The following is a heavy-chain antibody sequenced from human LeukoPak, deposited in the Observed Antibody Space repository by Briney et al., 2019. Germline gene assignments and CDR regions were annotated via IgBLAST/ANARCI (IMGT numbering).Heavy chain of an antibody. V-gene: IGHV1-18*01. Sequence: ASVKVSCKASGYTFSNYGISWVRQAPGQGLEWMGWISAKNGNTNYAQNVQGRVTMTTDTSTSTAYMELRSLRSDDTAVYYCARDTEWEKNPDYFDYWSQGTLVTVSS. CDR1: GYTFSNYG. J-gene: IGHJ4*02. CDR3: ARDTEWEKNPDYFDY. D-gene: IGHD1-26*01. CDR2: ISAKNGNT.